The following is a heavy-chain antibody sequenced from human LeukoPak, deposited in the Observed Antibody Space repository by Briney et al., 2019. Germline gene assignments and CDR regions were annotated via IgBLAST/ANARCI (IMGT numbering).Heavy chain of an antibody. J-gene: IGHJ5*02. Sequence: SETLSLTCSVYGGSFSGYYWSWIRQPPGEGLEWIGEINHSGSTNYNPSLKSRVTISVDTSKNQFSLKLSSVTAADTAVYYCARPRRVLRYFDWSNNWFDPWGQGTLVTVSS. CDR2: INHSGST. V-gene: IGHV4-34*01. CDR3: ARPRRVLRYFDWSNNWFDP. D-gene: IGHD3-9*01. CDR1: GGSFSGYY.